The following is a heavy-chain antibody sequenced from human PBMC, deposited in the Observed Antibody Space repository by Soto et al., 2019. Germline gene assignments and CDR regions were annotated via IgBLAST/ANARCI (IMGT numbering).Heavy chain of an antibody. D-gene: IGHD6-19*01. V-gene: IGHV3-23*01. CDR1: GFTFSSYA. J-gene: IGHJ4*02. CDR3: AKDGGYSSGWYPFDY. CDR2: ISGSGGST. Sequence: GGSLRLSCAASGFTFSSYAMSWVRQAPGKGLEWVSAISGSGGSTYYADSVKGRFTISRDNSKNTLYLQMNSLRAEDTAVYYCAKDGGYSSGWYPFDYWGQGTLVTVSS.